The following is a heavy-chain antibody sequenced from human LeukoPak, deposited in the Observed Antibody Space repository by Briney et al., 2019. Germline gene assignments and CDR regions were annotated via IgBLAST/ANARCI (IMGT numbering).Heavy chain of an antibody. Sequence: GGSLRLSCAASGFTVSSSYMSWVRQAPGKGLEWVSLIYSGGSTYYAASVKGRFTISRDNSKNALYLQMNSLRPEDTAVYYCAKGYNYAYEYWGQGTLVTVSS. CDR1: GFTVSSSY. J-gene: IGHJ4*02. CDR3: AKGYNYAYEY. V-gene: IGHV3-53*01. D-gene: IGHD1-1*01. CDR2: IYSGGST.